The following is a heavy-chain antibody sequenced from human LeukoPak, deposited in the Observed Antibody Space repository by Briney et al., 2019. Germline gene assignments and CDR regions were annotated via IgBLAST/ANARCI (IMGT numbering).Heavy chain of an antibody. CDR1: GGSISSSSYY. CDR2: IYYSGST. J-gene: IGHJ4*02. D-gene: IGHD3-22*01. V-gene: IGHV4-39*07. CDR3: ARDEKYYYDSSGYAPFDY. Sequence: SETLSLTCTVSGGSISSSSYYWGWIRQPPGKGLEWIGSIYYSGSTYYNPSLKSRVTISVDTSKNQFSLKLSSVTAADTAVYYCARDEKYYYDSSGYAPFDYWGQGTLVTVSS.